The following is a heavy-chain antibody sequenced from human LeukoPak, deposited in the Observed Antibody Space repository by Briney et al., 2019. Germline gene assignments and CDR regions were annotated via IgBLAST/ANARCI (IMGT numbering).Heavy chain of an antibody. J-gene: IGHJ6*03. V-gene: IGHV1-18*01. CDR3: ARGVVLLWFGELSSYYYYMDV. CDR1: GYTFTSYG. Sequence: ASVKVSCKASGYTFTSYGISWVRQAPGQGLEWMGWISAYNGNTNYAQKLQGRVTMTTDTSTSTAYMELSSLRSEDTAVYYCARGVVLLWFGELSSYYYYMDVWGKGTTVTISS. D-gene: IGHD3-10*01. CDR2: ISAYNGNT.